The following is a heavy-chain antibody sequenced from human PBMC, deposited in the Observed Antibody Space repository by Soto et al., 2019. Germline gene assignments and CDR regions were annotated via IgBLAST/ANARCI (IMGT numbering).Heavy chain of an antibody. J-gene: IGHJ6*02. D-gene: IGHD2-2*01. CDR3: AREGARIVLAPAAPNYYYYGMDV. Sequence: RPSVKGSCKASGGTFSSYAISWVRQAPGQGLEWMGGIIPIFGTANYAQKFQGRVTITADESTSTAYMELSSLRSEDTAVYYCAREGARIVLAPAAPNYYYYGMDVWGQGTTVTVSS. CDR2: IIPIFGTA. CDR1: GGTFSSYA. V-gene: IGHV1-69*13.